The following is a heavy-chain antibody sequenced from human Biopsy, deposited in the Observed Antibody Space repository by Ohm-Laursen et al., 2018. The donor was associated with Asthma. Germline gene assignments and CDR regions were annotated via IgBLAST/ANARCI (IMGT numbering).Heavy chain of an antibody. CDR3: SRDTLGYYFDI. CDR1: GTHFGSYN. V-gene: IGHV3-30-3*01. CDR2: ITFDGSTQ. D-gene: IGHD6-13*01. J-gene: IGHJ4*02. Sequence: SLRLSCAASGTHFGSYNMHWARQAPGKGLEWVAVITFDGSTQHYGDSVKGRFTISRDNSKNMLFLQMNSLRAEDTAVYYCSRDTLGYYFDIWGQGAQVTVSS.